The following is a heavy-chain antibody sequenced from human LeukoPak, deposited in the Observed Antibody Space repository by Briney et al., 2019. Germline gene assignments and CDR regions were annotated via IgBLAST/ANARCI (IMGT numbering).Heavy chain of an antibody. CDR2: ISWNSGSI. J-gene: IGHJ6*03. Sequence: GGSLRLSCAASGFTFDDYAMHWVRQAPGKGLEWVSGISWNSGSIGYADSVKGRFTISRDNAKNSLYLQMNSLRAADTAVYYCAKGGAVSSKSITMIRGTRRYYYYMDVWGKGTTVTISS. V-gene: IGHV3-9*01. CDR3: AKGGAVSSKSITMIRGTRRYYYYMDV. D-gene: IGHD3-10*01. CDR1: GFTFDDYA.